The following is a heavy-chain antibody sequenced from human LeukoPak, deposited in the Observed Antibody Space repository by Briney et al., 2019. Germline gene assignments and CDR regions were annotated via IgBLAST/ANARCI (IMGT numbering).Heavy chain of an antibody. J-gene: IGHJ4*02. CDR2: IYYSGST. CDR3: ARGRSDTAMVTG. D-gene: IGHD5-18*01. V-gene: IGHV4-59*01. Sequence: SETLSLTCTVSGGSISSYYWSWIRQPPGKGLEWIGYIYYSGSTNYNPSLKSRVTKSVDTSKNQFSLKLSSVTAADTAVYYCARGRSDTAMVTGWGQGTLVTVSS. CDR1: GGSISSYY.